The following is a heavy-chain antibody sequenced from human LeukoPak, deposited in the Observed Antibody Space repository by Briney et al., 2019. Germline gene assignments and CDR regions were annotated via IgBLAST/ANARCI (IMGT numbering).Heavy chain of an antibody. Sequence: SETLSLTCTVSGGSISSGSYYWSWIRQPAGKGLEWIGRIYTSGSTNYSPSLKSRVTISVDTSKNQFSLKLSSVTAADTAVYYCATFWGSYRHFDYWGQGTLVTVSS. D-gene: IGHD3-16*02. CDR1: GGSISSGSYY. CDR3: ATFWGSYRHFDY. J-gene: IGHJ4*02. V-gene: IGHV4-61*02. CDR2: IYTSGST.